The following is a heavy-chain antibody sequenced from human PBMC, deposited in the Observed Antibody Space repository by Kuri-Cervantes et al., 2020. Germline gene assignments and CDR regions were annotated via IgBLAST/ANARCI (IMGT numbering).Heavy chain of an antibody. J-gene: IGHJ4*02. CDR2: IKQDGSEK. CDR1: GFTFSSYW. D-gene: IGHD6-19*01. V-gene: IGHV3-7*01. CDR3: ARDLGSSGFDY. Sequence: GESLKISCAASGFTFSSYWMSWVRQAPGKGLEWVANIKQDGSEKYYVDSVKGRFTISRDNAKNSLYLQMNSLRAEDTAVYYCARDLGSSGFDYWGQGTLVTVSS.